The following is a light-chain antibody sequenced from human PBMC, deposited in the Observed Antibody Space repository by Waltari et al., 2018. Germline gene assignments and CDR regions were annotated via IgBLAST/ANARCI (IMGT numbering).Light chain of an antibody. V-gene: IGKV1-9*01. Sequence: DIQLTQSPSFLSSSVGYRVTISCRASQGISTYLAWFQQKPGKAPRRLIYAAAILQGGVPSRFSGSGSGTDFTLTISSLQPEDFGTYYCQQIKSYPITFGGGTKVEVK. J-gene: IGKJ4*01. CDR2: AAA. CDR3: QQIKSYPIT. CDR1: QGISTY.